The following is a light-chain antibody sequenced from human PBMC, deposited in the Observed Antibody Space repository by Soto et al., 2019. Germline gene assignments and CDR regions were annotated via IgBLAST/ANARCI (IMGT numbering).Light chain of an antibody. CDR1: SGHSRYA. Sequence: QSVLTQSPSASASLGASVKLTCTLSSGHSRYAIAWHQQQPEKGPRYLMKLNSDGSHSKGDGIPDRFSGSSSGAERYLTISSLQSEDEADYYCQTWGTGIYVVFGGGTKVTVL. CDR2: LNSDGSH. V-gene: IGLV4-69*01. J-gene: IGLJ2*01. CDR3: QTWGTGIYVV.